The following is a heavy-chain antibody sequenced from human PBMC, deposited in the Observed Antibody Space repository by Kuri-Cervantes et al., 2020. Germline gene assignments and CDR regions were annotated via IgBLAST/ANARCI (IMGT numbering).Heavy chain of an antibody. J-gene: IGHJ5*02. CDR3: ARGLHRILYYAVGGDWFDP. CDR1: GYTFTSYG. D-gene: IGHD2-8*01. CDR2: MNPNSGNT. V-gene: IGHV1-8*02. Sequence: ASVKVSCKASGYTFTSYGINWVRQATGQGLEWMGWMNPNSGNTGYAQKFQGRVTMTRNTSISTAYMELSSLRSEDTAVYYCARGLHRILYYAVGGDWFDPWGQGTLVTVSS.